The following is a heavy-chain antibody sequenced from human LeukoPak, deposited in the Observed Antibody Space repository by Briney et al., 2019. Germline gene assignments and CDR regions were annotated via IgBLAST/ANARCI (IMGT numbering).Heavy chain of an antibody. CDR3: ARGGRYDSSGYLHYFDY. Sequence: GGSLRLSCAASGFTFSSYGMHWVCQAPGKGLEWVAVISYDGSNKYYADSVKGRFTISRDNSKNTLYLQMNSLRAEDTAVYYCARGGRYDSSGYLHYFDYWGQGTLVTVSS. J-gene: IGHJ4*02. CDR2: ISYDGSNK. V-gene: IGHV3-30*03. D-gene: IGHD3-22*01. CDR1: GFTFSSYG.